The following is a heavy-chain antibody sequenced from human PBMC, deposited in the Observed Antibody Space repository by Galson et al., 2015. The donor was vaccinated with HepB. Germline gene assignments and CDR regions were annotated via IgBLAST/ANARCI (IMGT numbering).Heavy chain of an antibody. CDR3: ATGLPRYCSSTSCHGSAVGDRGLVYEY. CDR1: GYTLTELS. Sequence: SVKVSCKVSGYTLTELSMHWVRQAPGKGLEWMGGFDPEDGETIYAQKFQGRVTMTEDTSTDTAYMELSSLRSEDTAVYYCATGLPRYCSSTSCHGSAVGDRGLVYEYWGQGTLVTVSS. CDR2: FDPEDGET. J-gene: IGHJ4*02. V-gene: IGHV1-24*01. D-gene: IGHD2-2*01.